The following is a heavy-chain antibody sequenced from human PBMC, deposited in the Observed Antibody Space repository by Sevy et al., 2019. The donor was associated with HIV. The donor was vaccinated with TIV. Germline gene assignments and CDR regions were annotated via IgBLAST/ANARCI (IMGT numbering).Heavy chain of an antibody. D-gene: IGHD5-12*01. J-gene: IGHJ4*02. Sequence: GGSVRLSCTASGFTFDDYAMSWFRQAPGKGLEWVAFITRNSYEAYGGTTEYAASVKGRFIISRDDSKSIAYLQMNSLKTEDTAVYYCSRGLATADTPEYYFDSWGQGTLVTVSS. CDR2: ITRNSYEAYGGTT. CDR1: GFTFDDYA. CDR3: SRGLATADTPEYYFDS. V-gene: IGHV3-49*03.